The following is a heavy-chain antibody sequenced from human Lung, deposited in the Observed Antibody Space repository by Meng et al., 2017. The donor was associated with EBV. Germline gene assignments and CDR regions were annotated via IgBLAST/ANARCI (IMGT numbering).Heavy chain of an antibody. CDR1: GFSFNDYS. CDR3: VRGPRYISSTGPYYFDS. D-gene: IGHD6-13*01. CDR2: ISSGSNYI. V-gene: IGHV3-21*01. Sequence: EVQLVESGGGLVKSGGSLRLAWAASGFSFNDYSMNWVRQAPGKGLEWVSSISSGSNYIYNADSVKGRFTISRDNAKNSLYLQMNSLRAEDTAVYYCVRGPRYISSTGPYYFDSWGQGTLVTVSS. J-gene: IGHJ4*02.